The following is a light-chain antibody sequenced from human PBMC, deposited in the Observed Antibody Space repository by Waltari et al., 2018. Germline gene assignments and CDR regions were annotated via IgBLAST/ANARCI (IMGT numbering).Light chain of an antibody. Sequence: DIVMTQSPDSLAVSPVERATINCKSSQSILYRSSNRNALAWYQQKPGQPPKLLFFWAATRESGAPDRFSVSGSGTDFTLTISSLQAEDVAVYYCQQYYNAPLTFGGGTKVEIK. CDR3: QQYYNAPLT. J-gene: IGKJ4*01. CDR2: WAA. V-gene: IGKV4-1*01. CDR1: QSILYRSSNRNA.